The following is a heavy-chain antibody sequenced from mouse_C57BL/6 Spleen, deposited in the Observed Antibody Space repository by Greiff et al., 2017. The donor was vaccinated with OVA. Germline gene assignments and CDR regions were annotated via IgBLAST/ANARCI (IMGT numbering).Heavy chain of an antibody. V-gene: IGHV1-64*01. CDR3: ARWDYDYPYAMDY. CDR1: GYTFTSYW. Sequence: QVQLQQSGAELVKPGASVKLSCKASGYTFTSYWMHWVKQRPGQGLEWIGMIHPNSGSTNYNEKFKSKATLTVDKSSSTAYMQLSSLTSEDSAVYYCARWDYDYPYAMDYWGQGTSVTVSS. CDR2: IHPNSGST. J-gene: IGHJ4*01. D-gene: IGHD2-4*01.